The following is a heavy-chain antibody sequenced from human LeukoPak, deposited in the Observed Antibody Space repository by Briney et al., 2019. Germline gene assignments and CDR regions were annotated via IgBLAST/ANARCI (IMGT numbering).Heavy chain of an antibody. J-gene: IGHJ4*02. D-gene: IGHD2-8*01. CDR3: ARTAVLTDIDS. Sequence: SETLSLTCTVSGGSVSSGSYYWSWIRQPPGTRLEWIGYFYYTGSTGYNPSLEGRATMSLDRSRNQLSLKLRSVTAADTAVYYCARTAVLTDIDSWGQGILVTVSS. V-gene: IGHV4-61*01. CDR1: GGSVSSGSYY. CDR2: FYYTGST.